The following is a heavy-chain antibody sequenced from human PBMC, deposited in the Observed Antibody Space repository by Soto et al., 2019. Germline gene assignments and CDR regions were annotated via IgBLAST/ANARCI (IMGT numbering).Heavy chain of an antibody. Sequence: QVALVESGGGVVQPGRSLRLSCAASGFTFSTYGMHWVRQAPGKGLEWVAAMSYDGTKEYYVDSVKGRFTISRDNSRNTLFLQLNSLRAEDTAVYYCAKEYGSTWIDHWGQEPWSPSPQ. V-gene: IGHV3-30*18. CDR3: AKEYGSTWIDH. J-gene: IGHJ4*01. D-gene: IGHD6-13*01. CDR2: MSYDGTKE. CDR1: GFTFSTYG.